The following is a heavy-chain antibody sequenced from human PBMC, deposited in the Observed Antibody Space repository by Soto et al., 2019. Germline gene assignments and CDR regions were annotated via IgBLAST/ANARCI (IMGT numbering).Heavy chain of an antibody. CDR2: IYYSGST. V-gene: IGHV4-39*01. CDR1: GGSISSSSYY. D-gene: IGHD3-9*01. J-gene: IGHJ6*03. Sequence: SETLSLTCTVSGGSISSSSYYWGWIRQPPGKGLEWIGSIYYSGSTYYNPSLKSRVTISVDTSKNQFSLKLSSVTAADTAVYYCARHAYYYDILTHRIYYYYYMDVWGKGTTVTVSS. CDR3: ARHAYYYDILTHRIYYYYYMDV.